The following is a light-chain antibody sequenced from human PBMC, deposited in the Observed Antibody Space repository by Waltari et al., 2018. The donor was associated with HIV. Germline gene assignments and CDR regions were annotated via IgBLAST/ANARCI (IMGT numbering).Light chain of an antibody. CDR2: DTS. Sequence: EIVLTQSPATLSLSPGERATLSCRASQSVSSYLAWYQQKPGQAPRLLIYDTSNRATGIPGRFSGSGSGTDFTLTISSLEPEDFAVYYCQQRNLWPRTFGQGTKVEVK. CDR3: QQRNLWPRT. V-gene: IGKV3-11*01. J-gene: IGKJ1*01. CDR1: QSVSSY.